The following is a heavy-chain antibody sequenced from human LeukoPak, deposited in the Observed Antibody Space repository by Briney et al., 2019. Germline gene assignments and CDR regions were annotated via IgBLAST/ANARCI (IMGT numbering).Heavy chain of an antibody. V-gene: IGHV1-18*01. CDR3: ATLLSNAAFDY. CDR2: ISAYNGDT. J-gene: IGHJ4*02. D-gene: IGHD6-25*01. Sequence: ASVKVSCKASGYTFTSYGISWVRQAPGQGLEWMGWISAYNGDTNYAQKLQGRVTMTRDTSISTAYIELSRLRSDDTAVYYCATLLSNAAFDYWGQGTLVAVSS. CDR1: GYTFTSYG.